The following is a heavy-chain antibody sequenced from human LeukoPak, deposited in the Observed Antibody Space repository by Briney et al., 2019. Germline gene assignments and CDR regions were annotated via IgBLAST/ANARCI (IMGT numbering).Heavy chain of an antibody. CDR3: ARRGITYSRTLFDY. V-gene: IGHV4-39*01. CDR2: IFYSGST. D-gene: IGHD6-13*01. Sequence: PSETLSLTCTVSGDSISGSSHFWVWIRQPPGKGLEWVGSIFYSGSTYYNPSLKSRVTISVDTSKNQFSLKVNSVTAADTALYFCARRGITYSRTLFDYWRQGTLVTVSS. CDR1: GDSISGSSHF. J-gene: IGHJ4*02.